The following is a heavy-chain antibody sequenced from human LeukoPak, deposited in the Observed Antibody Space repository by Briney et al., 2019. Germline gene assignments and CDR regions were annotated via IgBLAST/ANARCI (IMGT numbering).Heavy chain of an antibody. V-gene: IGHV3-7*01. D-gene: IGHD2/OR15-2a*01. J-gene: IGHJ4*02. CDR3: ARDLAFSRLDY. CDR1: GLTFSRSW. CDR2: INPDGIKR. Sequence: GGSLRLSCAVFGLTFSRSWMDWVRQAPGKGLEWVASINPDGIKRYSADSVKGRFTISRDNARNSLYLQMDSLRVEGTAFYYCARDLAFSRLDYWGQGVLVTVSS.